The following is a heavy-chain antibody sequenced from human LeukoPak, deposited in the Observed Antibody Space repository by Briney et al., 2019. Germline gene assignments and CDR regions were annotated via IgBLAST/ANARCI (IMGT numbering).Heavy chain of an antibody. J-gene: IGHJ4*02. Sequence: GGSLRLSCAASGFTFSGYGMHWVRQAPGKGLEWVAFIRYDGSNKYYADSVKGRFTISRDNSKDTLYLQMNSLRAEDTAVYYCAKDEYSAFDYWGQGTLVTVSS. D-gene: IGHD2-15*01. CDR3: AKDEYSAFDY. V-gene: IGHV3-30*02. CDR1: GFTFSGYG. CDR2: IRYDGSNK.